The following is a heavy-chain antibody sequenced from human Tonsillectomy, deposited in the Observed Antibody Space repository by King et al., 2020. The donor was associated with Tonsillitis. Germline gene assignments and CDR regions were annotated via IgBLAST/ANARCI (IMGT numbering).Heavy chain of an antibody. V-gene: IGHV3-53*01. CDR1: GFTVSSTY. J-gene: IGHJ6*02. CDR2: IYSGGTT. D-gene: IGHD6-13*01. CDR3: AKDSWYNYYGMDV. Sequence: QLVQSGGGLIQPGGSLRLSCAASGFTVSSTYMSWVRQAPGKGLEWVSVIYSGGTTYYADSVKGRFTISRDNSKNTLYLQMNTLRAEDTAVYYCAKDSWYNYYGMDVWGQGTTVTVSS.